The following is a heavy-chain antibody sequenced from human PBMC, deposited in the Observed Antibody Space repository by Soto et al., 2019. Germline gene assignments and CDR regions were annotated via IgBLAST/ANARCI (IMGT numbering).Heavy chain of an antibody. J-gene: IGHJ3*01. CDR3: ESLDIGRYPRGPVDF. D-gene: IGHD1-26*01. CDR2: VYPADPDT. V-gene: IGHV5-51*01. Sequence: GGYPELPCNCSAYSFSNYWIVLVRQTPGAGLEGVGLVYPADPDTNYSPSFERNATITVDKSIYTAYLPWNNRKASATAMYYCESLDIGRYPRGPVDFWGQGTMVTVSS. CDR1: AYSFSNYW.